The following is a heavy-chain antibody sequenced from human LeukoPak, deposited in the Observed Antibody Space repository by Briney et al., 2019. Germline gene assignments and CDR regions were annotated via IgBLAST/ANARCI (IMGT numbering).Heavy chain of an antibody. CDR2: IYNDGSTT. V-gene: IGHV3-74*01. Sequence: GGSLRLSCAASGFMFSKSWMHWVRQVPGKGLVWVARIYNDGSTTNYADSVKGRFTISRDNAANTLSLQVSSLRAEDTAVYYCAREKDDHGDPGPLDAWGQGDLVTVSS. J-gene: IGHJ5*02. CDR1: GFMFSKSW. D-gene: IGHD4-17*01. CDR3: AREKDDHGDPGPLDA.